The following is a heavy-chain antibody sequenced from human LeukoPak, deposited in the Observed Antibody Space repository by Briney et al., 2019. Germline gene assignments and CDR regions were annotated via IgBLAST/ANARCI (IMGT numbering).Heavy chain of an antibody. V-gene: IGHV3-53*01. CDR1: GYTVSSNY. J-gene: IGHJ3*01. D-gene: IGHD3-10*01. Sequence: PGGSLRLSCTASGYTVSSNYMTWVRQAPGRGLEWVAVIYTGGRAFYADSVEGRFTISKDNSKNTLYLQMDSLRTEDTAVYYCAKYYAVGGTANAFDVWGQGTLVTVSS. CDR3: AKYYAVGGTANAFDV. CDR2: IYTGGRA.